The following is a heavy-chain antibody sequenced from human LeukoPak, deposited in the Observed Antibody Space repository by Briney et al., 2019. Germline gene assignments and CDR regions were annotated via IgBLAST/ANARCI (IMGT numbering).Heavy chain of an antibody. CDR2: ISSSGSTI. CDR3: ADRLGAALLASFDY. V-gene: IGHV3-48*03. Sequence: GGSLRLSCAASGFTFSSYEMNWVRQAPGKGLEWVSYISSSGSTIYYADSVKGRFTISRDNAKNSLYLQMNSLRAEDTAVYARADRLGAALLASFDYWGQGTLVTVSS. J-gene: IGHJ4*02. D-gene: IGHD3-16*01. CDR1: GFTFSSYE.